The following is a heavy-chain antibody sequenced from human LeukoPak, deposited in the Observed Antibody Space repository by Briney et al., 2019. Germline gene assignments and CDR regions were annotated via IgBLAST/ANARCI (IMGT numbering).Heavy chain of an antibody. CDR1: GGTFSSHA. Sequence: SVKVSCKASGGTFSSHAISWVRQAPGQGLEWMGGIIPIFGTANYAQKFQGRVTITADESTSTAYMELSSLRSEDTAVYYCARARSSGWYILDYWGQGTLVTVSS. J-gene: IGHJ4*02. V-gene: IGHV1-69*13. D-gene: IGHD6-19*01. CDR2: IIPIFGTA. CDR3: ARARSSGWYILDY.